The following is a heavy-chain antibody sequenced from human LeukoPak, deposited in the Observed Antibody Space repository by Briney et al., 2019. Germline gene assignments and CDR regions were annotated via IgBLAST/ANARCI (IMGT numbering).Heavy chain of an antibody. J-gene: IGHJ6*03. CDR3: ARLIIAAHYYYMDV. V-gene: IGHV4-59*08. Sequence: PSETLSLTCTVSGGSISSYYWSWIRQPPGKGLEWIGYIYYSGSTNYNPSLKSRVTISVDTSKNQFSLKLSSVTAADTAVYYCARLIIAAHYYYMDVWGKGTTVTVSS. CDR2: IYYSGST. CDR1: GGSISSYY. D-gene: IGHD6-6*01.